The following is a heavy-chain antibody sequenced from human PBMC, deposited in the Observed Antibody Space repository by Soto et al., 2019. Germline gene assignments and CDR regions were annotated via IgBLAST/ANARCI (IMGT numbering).Heavy chain of an antibody. Sequence: SETLSLTCTVSGGSISSSSYYWGWIRQPPGKGLEWIGSIYYSGSTYYNPSLKSRVTISVDTSKNQFSLKLSSVTAADTAVYYCASRGRGYSYGYDYWGQGTLVTVSS. CDR2: IYYSGST. CDR3: ASRGRGYSYGYDY. V-gene: IGHV4-39*01. D-gene: IGHD5-18*01. J-gene: IGHJ4*02. CDR1: GGSISSSSYY.